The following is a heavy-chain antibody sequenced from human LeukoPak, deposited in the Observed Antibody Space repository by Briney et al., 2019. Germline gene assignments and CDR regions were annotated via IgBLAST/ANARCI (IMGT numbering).Heavy chain of an antibody. CDR3: AREYGGTHWYFDL. J-gene: IGHJ2*01. CDR1: GFSFSSYS. V-gene: IGHV3-64*02. CDR2: INNNGGST. Sequence: GGSLRLSGVASGFSFSSYSIHGVRQAPGKGLEFVSAINNNGGSTFYADSVKGRFTISRDNSKNTLYLQMGSLRAEDMAVYYCAREYGGTHWYFDLWGRGTLVTVSS. D-gene: IGHD4-23*01.